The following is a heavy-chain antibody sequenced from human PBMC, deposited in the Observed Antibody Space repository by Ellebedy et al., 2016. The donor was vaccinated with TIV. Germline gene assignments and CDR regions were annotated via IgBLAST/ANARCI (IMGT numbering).Heavy chain of an antibody. CDR2: INPNSGGT. D-gene: IGHD6-13*01. CDR1: GYTFTGYY. V-gene: IGHV1-2*02. J-gene: IGHJ3*02. Sequence: AASVKVSCKASGYTFTGYYMLWVRQAPGQGLEWMGWINPNSGGTNYAQKFQGRVTMTRDTSISTAYMELSRLRSDDTAVYYCAREEQPPLDAFDIWGQGTMVTVSS. CDR3: AREEQPPLDAFDI.